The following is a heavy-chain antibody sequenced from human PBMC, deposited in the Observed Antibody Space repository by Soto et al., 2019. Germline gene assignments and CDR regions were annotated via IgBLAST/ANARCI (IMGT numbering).Heavy chain of an antibody. Sequence: GGSLRLSCAASGFTFSSYSMNWVRQAPGKGLEWVSSISSSSSYIYYADSVKGRFTISRDNAKNSLYLQMNSLRAEDTAVYYCARAEGGYSGYDAPLYWGQGTLVTVSS. J-gene: IGHJ4*02. CDR1: GFTFSSYS. CDR2: ISSSSSYI. D-gene: IGHD5-12*01. CDR3: ARAEGGYSGYDAPLY. V-gene: IGHV3-21*01.